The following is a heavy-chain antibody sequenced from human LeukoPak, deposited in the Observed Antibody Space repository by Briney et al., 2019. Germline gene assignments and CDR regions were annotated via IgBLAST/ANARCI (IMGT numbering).Heavy chain of an antibody. Sequence: GGSLRLSCAASGFTFSGYSVAWVRQAPGKGLEWVTSISHDGSYKYYADSVKGRFTISRDDPKNTVYLQMNSLRPEDTAVYHCAKDTGDYYDTSGNYYAGWFDPWGQGTLVTVSS. CDR1: GFTFSGYS. V-gene: IGHV3-30-3*01. J-gene: IGHJ5*02. CDR2: ISHDGSYK. CDR3: AKDTGDYYDTSGNYYAGWFDP. D-gene: IGHD3-22*01.